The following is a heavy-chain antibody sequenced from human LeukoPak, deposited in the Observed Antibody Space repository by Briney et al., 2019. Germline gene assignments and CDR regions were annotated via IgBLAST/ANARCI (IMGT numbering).Heavy chain of an antibody. CDR1: GGSTSSYY. Sequence: SETLSLTCTVSGGSTSSYYWNWIRQPPGKGLEWIGYISYSGNTNYNPSLKSRVTISIDTSENQFSLTLTSVPAADTAVYYCARRNCYGSICFPYYFDFWSQGSLVAVSS. J-gene: IGHJ4*02. V-gene: IGHV4-59*01. D-gene: IGHD4-23*01. CDR3: ARRNCYGSICFPYYFDF. CDR2: ISYSGNT.